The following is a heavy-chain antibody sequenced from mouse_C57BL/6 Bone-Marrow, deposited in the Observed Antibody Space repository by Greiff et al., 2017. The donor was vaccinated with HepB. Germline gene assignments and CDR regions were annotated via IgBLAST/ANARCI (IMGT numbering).Heavy chain of an antibody. CDR3: AREGGSSYYWYFDV. D-gene: IGHD1-1*01. CDR2: IYPSDSET. J-gene: IGHJ1*03. V-gene: IGHV1-61*01. CDR1: GYTFTSYW. Sequence: QVQLQQPGAELVRPGSSVKLSCKASGYTFTSYWMDWVKQRPGQGLEWIGNIYPSDSETHYNQNFKDKATLTGDKYSSTAYMQLSSLTSADSAVYYCAREGGSSYYWYFDVWGTGTTVTVSS.